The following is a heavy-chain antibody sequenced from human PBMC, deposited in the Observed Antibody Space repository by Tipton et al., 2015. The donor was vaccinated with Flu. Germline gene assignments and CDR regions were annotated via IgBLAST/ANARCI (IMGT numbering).Heavy chain of an antibody. CDR1: GYTFTSYW. V-gene: IGHV5-51*03. D-gene: IGHD1-14*01. J-gene: IGHJ2*01. CDR3: AREPSRKNWYFDL. CDR2: IYPGDSDT. Sequence: QLVQSGAEVKKPGESLQISCKGSGYTFTSYWIGWVRQMPGNGLEWMGIIYPGDSDTRYSPSFQGQVTISADKSISTAYLQWSSLKASDTAMYYCAREPSRKNWYFDLWGRGTLVTVSS.